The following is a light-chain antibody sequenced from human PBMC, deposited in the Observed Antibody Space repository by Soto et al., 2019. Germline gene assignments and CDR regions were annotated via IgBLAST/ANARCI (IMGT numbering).Light chain of an antibody. CDR1: SSDVGGYNY. CDR2: DVS. J-gene: IGLJ1*01. V-gene: IGLV2-14*01. Sequence: QSVLTQPASVSGSPGQSITISCTGTSSDVGGYNYVSWYQQHPGKAPKLMIYDVSNRPSGVSNRLSGSKSGNTASLTISGLHADDEDDYYCSSYTSSSTFYVFGTGTKLTVL. CDR3: SSYTSSSTFYV.